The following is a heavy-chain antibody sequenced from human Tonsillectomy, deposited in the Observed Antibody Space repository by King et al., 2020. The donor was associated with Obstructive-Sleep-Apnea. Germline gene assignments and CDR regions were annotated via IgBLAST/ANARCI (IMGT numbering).Heavy chain of an antibody. CDR2: ISSSSSFI. CDR3: ARELSAAGTGWFDP. CDR1: GFSFRTYS. Sequence: VQLVESGGGLVKLGGSLRLSCAASGFSFRTYSMNWVRQAPGKGLEWVSSISSSSSFIYYADSVKGRFTISRDNAKNSLSLQMNSLRAEDSAVYYCARELSAAGTGWFDPWGQGTLVTVSS. J-gene: IGHJ5*02. V-gene: IGHV3-21*01. D-gene: IGHD6-13*01.